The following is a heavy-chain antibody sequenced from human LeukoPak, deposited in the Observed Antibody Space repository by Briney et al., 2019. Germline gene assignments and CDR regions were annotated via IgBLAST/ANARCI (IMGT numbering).Heavy chain of an antibody. CDR2: IYTSGST. CDR1: GGSISSYY. D-gene: IGHD1-1*01. J-gene: IGHJ6*02. V-gene: IGHV4-4*07. CDR3: ARDLEGGRYYYYGMDV. Sequence: SETLSLTCPVSGGSISSYYWSWIRQPAGKGLEWIGRIYTSGSTNYNPSLKSRVTMSVDTSKNQFSLKLSSVTAADTAVYYCARDLEGGRYYYYGMDVWGQGTTVTVSS.